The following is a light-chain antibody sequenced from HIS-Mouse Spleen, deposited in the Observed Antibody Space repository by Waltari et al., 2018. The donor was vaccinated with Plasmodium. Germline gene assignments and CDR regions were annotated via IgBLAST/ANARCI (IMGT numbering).Light chain of an antibody. Sequence: QSALTQPASVSGSPGQSITNSCTGTRSDVGSYNLVSWYQQHPGKAPKLMIYEGSKRPSGVSNRFSGSKSGNTASLTISGLQAEDEADYYCCSYAGSSTFVFGGGTKLTVL. CDR1: RSDVGSYNL. CDR2: EGS. J-gene: IGLJ3*02. CDR3: CSYAGSSTFV. V-gene: IGLV2-23*03.